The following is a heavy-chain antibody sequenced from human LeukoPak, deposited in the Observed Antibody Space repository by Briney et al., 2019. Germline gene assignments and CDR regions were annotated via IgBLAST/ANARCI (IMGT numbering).Heavy chain of an antibody. J-gene: IGHJ4*02. CDR1: GGSFSGSN. V-gene: IGHV4-34*01. CDR3: VRAYDY. Sequence: SETLSLTCAVYGGSFSGSNWSWIRQPPGKGLEWIGEIYNSGSTIYNPSLKSRVTISVDTSKNHFSLNLISVTAADTAVYYCVRAYDYWGQGTLVTVSS. CDR2: IYNSGST.